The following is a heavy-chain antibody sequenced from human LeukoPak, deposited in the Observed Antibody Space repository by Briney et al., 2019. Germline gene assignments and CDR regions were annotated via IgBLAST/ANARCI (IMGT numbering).Heavy chain of an antibody. D-gene: IGHD4-17*01. V-gene: IGHV3-15*01. CDR2: IKSKTDGGTT. Sequence: GGSLRLSCAASGFTFSNAWMSWVRQAPGKGLEWVGRIKSKTDGGTTDYAAPVKGRFTISRDDSKNTLYLQMNSLKAEDTAVYYCTTVDQDYGDQTFDYWGQGTLVTVSS. J-gene: IGHJ4*02. CDR1: GFTFSNAW. CDR3: TTVDQDYGDQTFDY.